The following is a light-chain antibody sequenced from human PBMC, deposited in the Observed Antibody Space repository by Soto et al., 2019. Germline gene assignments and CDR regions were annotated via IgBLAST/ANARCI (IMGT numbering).Light chain of an antibody. CDR2: DAS. CDR3: QQRSNWPPTWT. J-gene: IGKJ1*01. V-gene: IGKV3-11*01. Sequence: EIVLTQSPATLSLSPGERATLSCRASQSVSNYLAWYQQKPGQAPRLLIYDASNRATGIPARFSGSGSGTGFTLTISSLEPEDFAVYYCQQRSNWPPTWTFGQGAKVEIK. CDR1: QSVSNY.